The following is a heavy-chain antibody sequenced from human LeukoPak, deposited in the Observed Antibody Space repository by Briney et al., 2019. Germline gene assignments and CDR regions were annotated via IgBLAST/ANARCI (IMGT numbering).Heavy chain of an antibody. D-gene: IGHD3-10*01. V-gene: IGHV1-69*04. CDR3: ARGVLLWFGELLRGAFDI. Sequence: SVKVSCKASGGTFSSYAISWVRQAPGQGLEWMGRIIPILGIANYAQKFQGRVTITADKSTSTAYMELSSLRSEDTAVYYCARGVLLWFGELLRGAFDIWGQGTMVTVSS. CDR2: IIPILGIA. J-gene: IGHJ3*02. CDR1: GGTFSSYA.